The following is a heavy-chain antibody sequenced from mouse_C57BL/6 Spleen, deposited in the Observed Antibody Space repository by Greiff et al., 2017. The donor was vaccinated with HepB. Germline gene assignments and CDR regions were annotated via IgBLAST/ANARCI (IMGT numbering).Heavy chain of an antibody. CDR1: GFTFSSYA. CDR3: ARGYY. J-gene: IGHJ2*01. V-gene: IGHV5-4*01. CDR2: ISDGGSYT. Sequence: EVQLQESGGGLVKPGGSLKLSCAASGFTFSSYAMSWVRQTPEKRLEWVATISDGGSYTYYPDNVKGRFTISRDNAKNNLYLQMSHLKSEDTAMYYCARGYYWGQGTTLTVSS.